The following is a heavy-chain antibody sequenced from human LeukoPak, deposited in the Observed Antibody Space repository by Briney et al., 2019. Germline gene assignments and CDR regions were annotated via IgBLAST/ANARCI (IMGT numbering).Heavy chain of an antibody. J-gene: IGHJ5*02. CDR3: ARHRITFGGVTTGFDP. CDR1: GCSISSGGYY. Sequence: SQTLSLTCTVSGCSISSGGYYWSWIRQHPGKGLEWIGYIYYSGSTYYNPSLKSRVTISVDTSKNQFSLKLSSVTAADTAVYYCARHRITFGGVTTGFDPWGQGTLVTVSS. D-gene: IGHD3-16*01. CDR2: IYYSGST. V-gene: IGHV4-31*03.